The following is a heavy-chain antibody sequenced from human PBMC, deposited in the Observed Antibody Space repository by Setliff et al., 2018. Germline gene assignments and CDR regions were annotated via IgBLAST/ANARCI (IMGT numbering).Heavy chain of an antibody. V-gene: IGHV1-69*06. CDR1: GGTLSGYA. J-gene: IGHJ4*02. Sequence: SVKVSCKASGGTLSGYAFSWVRQAPGQGLEWVGGITPIFETAHYAQKFQDRVTITADKSTSTVYMELNSLISEDTAVYYCSRLVRYCTTTSCQGASGAEFWGQGTLVTIS. D-gene: IGHD2-2*01. CDR2: ITPIFETA. CDR3: SRLVRYCTTTSCQGASGAEF.